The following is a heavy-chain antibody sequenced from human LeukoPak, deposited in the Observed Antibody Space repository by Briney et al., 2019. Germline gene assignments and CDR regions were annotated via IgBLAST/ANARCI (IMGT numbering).Heavy chain of an antibody. V-gene: IGHV4-34*01. CDR3: ARGRTVEMATMTWFDP. Sequence: SETLSFTCAVYGGSFSGYYWSWIRQPPGKGLEWIGEINHSGSTNYNPSLKSRVTISVDTSKNQFSLKLSSVTAADTAVYYCARGRTVEMATMTWFDPWGQGTLVTVSS. J-gene: IGHJ5*02. D-gene: IGHD5-12*01. CDR2: INHSGST. CDR1: GGSFSGYY.